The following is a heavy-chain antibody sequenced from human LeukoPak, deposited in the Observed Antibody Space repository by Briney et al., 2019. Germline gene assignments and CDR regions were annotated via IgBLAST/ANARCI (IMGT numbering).Heavy chain of an antibody. Sequence: GGSLRLSCAASGFTFSTYDMHWVRQAPGKGLEWVAVISYDGSNKYYADSVKGRFTISRDNSKYTLYLQINSLRAEDTAVYYCAKSLGFQPYGTVVWGQGTTVTVSS. J-gene: IGHJ6*02. CDR2: ISYDGSNK. CDR3: AKSLGFQPYGTVV. V-gene: IGHV3-30*18. D-gene: IGHD3-3*01. CDR1: GFTFSTYD.